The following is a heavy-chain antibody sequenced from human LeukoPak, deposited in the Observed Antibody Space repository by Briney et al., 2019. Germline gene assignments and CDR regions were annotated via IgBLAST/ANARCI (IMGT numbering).Heavy chain of an antibody. J-gene: IGHJ3*02. Sequence: GGSLRLSCAASGFTFSSYAMSWVRQAPGKGLEWVSAISGSGASTDYAAPVKGRFTISRDDSKNTLYLQMNSLKTEDTAVYYCTPSGSYYPGPDAFDIWGQGTMVTVSS. D-gene: IGHD1-26*01. CDR3: TPSGSYYPGPDAFDI. V-gene: IGHV3-23*01. CDR2: ISGSGAST. CDR1: GFTFSSYA.